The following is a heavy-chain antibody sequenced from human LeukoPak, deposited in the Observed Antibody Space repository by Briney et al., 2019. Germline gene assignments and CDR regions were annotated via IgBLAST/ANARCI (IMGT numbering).Heavy chain of an antibody. D-gene: IGHD1-26*01. J-gene: IGHJ4*02. CDR3: ARARGRTSGFDS. CDR1: EFTVSSNY. CDR2: IYSGGST. V-gene: IGHV3-53*01. Sequence: PGGSLRLSCAGSEFTVSSNYMNWVRQAPGKGLESVSVIYSGGSTYYADSVKGRFTISRDNSKNTLYLQMNSLRAEDTAVYYCARARGRTSGFDSWGQGTLVTVSS.